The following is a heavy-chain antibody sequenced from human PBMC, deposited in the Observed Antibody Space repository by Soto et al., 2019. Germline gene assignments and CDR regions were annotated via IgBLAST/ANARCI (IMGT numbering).Heavy chain of an antibody. CDR2: IYHSGNT. CDR1: GDSITSGRYY. D-gene: IGHD3-3*01. J-gene: IGHJ5*02. CDR3: SRIGHRFSGWLFPDT. Sequence: QVQLQESGPRLVKPSQTLSLACNVSGDSITSGRYYWNWVRQHPGKGLEWIGYIYHSGNTYYNPSLNSRVTLSLDTSNIQFPLKLSSVTAADTAVYFCSRIGHRFSGWLFPDTWGQGTLVTVSS. V-gene: IGHV4-31*03.